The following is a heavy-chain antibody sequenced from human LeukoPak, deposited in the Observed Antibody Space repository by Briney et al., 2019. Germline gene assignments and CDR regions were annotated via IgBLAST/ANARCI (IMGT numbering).Heavy chain of an antibody. CDR2: ISYDGSNK. V-gene: IGHV3-30*18. Sequence: GGSLRLSCAASGFTFSTSGMHWVRQAPGKGLEWMAVISYDGSNKYYADSVKGRFTISRDNSKNTLYLQMNSLRPEDTAVYYCAQRPHPWGVGGQPFDPWGQGTLVTVSS. CDR3: AQRPHPWGVGGQPFDP. CDR1: GFTFSTSG. D-gene: IGHD3-16*01. J-gene: IGHJ5*02.